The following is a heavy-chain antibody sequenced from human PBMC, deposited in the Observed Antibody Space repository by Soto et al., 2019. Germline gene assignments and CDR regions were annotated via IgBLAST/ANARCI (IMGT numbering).Heavy chain of an antibody. Sequence: QVQLQESGPGLVKPSETLSLTCTVSGGSVSSGSYYWSWIRQPPGKGLEWIGYIYYSGSTNYNPSLKRRVTISVDTSKNQFSLKLSSVTAADTAVYYCAGSIVGAGGDYFDYWGQGTLVTVSS. CDR3: AGSIVGAGGDYFDY. D-gene: IGHD1-26*01. V-gene: IGHV4-61*01. J-gene: IGHJ4*02. CDR1: GGSVSSGSYY. CDR2: IYYSGST.